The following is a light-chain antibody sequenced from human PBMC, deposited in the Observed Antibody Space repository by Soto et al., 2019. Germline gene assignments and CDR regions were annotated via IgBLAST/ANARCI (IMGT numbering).Light chain of an antibody. J-gene: IGKJ1*01. CDR2: GAS. CDR1: QSVISTY. V-gene: IGKV3-20*01. Sequence: EIVLTQSPVTLSLSPGERSTLSCRASQSVISTYLAWYQQKPGQAPRLLIYGASSRATGIPDRFSGSGSGTGFTLTIRRLEPEDFAVYFCQHYVYPQWTFGPGTKVDIK. CDR3: QHYVYPQWT.